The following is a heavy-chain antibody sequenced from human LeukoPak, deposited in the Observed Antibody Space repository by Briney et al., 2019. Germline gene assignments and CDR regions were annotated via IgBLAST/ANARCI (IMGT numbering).Heavy chain of an antibody. CDR2: IYYSGST. J-gene: IGHJ5*02. Sequence: SETLSLTCTVSGGSISSYYWSWIRQPPGKGLGWIGYIYYSGSTNYNPSLKSRVTISVDTSKNQFSLKLSSVTAADTAVYYCARARWLQLGWFDPWGQGTLVTVSS. D-gene: IGHD5-24*01. CDR3: ARARWLQLGWFDP. V-gene: IGHV4-59*01. CDR1: GGSISSYY.